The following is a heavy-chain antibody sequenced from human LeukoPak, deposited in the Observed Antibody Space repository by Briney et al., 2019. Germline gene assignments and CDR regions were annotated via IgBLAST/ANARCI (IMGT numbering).Heavy chain of an antibody. CDR1: GGSFSGYY. J-gene: IGHJ4*02. CDR2: INHSGST. D-gene: IGHD3/OR15-3a*01. Sequence: ASETLSLTCAVYGGSFSGYYWSWIRQPPGKGLEWIGEINHSGSTYYNASLKSQVSIFIDTSKNQFSLRLTSVTAADTAVYYCARQTGSGLFILPGGQGTLVTVSS. V-gene: IGHV4-34*01. CDR3: ARQTGSGLFILP.